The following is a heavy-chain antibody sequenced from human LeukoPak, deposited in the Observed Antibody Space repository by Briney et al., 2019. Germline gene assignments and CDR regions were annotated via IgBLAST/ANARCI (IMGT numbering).Heavy chain of an antibody. V-gene: IGHV4-61*02. D-gene: IGHD3-3*01. CDR1: GGSISSGSYY. J-gene: IGHJ4*02. CDR3: ARGVLRFLEWLPTLDY. Sequence: SETLSLTCTVSGGSISSGSYYWSWIRQPAGKGLEWIGRIYTSGSTNYNPSLKSRVSISVDTSKNQFSLKLSSVTAADTAVYYCARGVLRFLEWLPTLDYWGQGTLVTVSS. CDR2: IYTSGST.